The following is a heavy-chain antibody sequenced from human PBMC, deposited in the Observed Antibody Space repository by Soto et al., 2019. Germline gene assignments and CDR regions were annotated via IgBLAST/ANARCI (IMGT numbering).Heavy chain of an antibody. J-gene: IGHJ6*03. D-gene: IGHD6-6*01. Sequence: SQTLSLTCAISGDSVSSNSAAWNWIRQSPSRGLEWLGRTYYRSKWYNDYAVSVKSRITINPDTSKNQFSLQLNSVTPEDTAVYYCARCRRIAARPIYYYYMDVCGKGTMVTVSS. CDR2: TYYRSKWYN. CDR1: GDSVSSNSAA. V-gene: IGHV6-1*01. CDR3: ARCRRIAARPIYYYYMDV.